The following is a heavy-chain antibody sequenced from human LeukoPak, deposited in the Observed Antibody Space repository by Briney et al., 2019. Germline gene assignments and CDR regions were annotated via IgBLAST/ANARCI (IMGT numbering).Heavy chain of an antibody. Sequence: GGSLRLSCAASGFTFSDSWMYWVRQTPGKGLVWVSRITSDGRSAAYADSVKGRFTISRDNAKNTLYLQMSSLRAEDTAVYYCARGPETADYWFDPWGQGTLVTVSS. V-gene: IGHV3-74*01. CDR2: ITSDGRSA. D-gene: IGHD2-21*02. CDR1: GFTFSDSW. J-gene: IGHJ5*02. CDR3: ARGPETADYWFDP.